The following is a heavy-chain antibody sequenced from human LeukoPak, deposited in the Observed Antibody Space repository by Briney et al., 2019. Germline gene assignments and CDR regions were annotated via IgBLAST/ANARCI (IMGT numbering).Heavy chain of an antibody. V-gene: IGHV1-24*01. CDR2: FDPEDGET. CDR3: ARDEAGYYYGLDV. CDR1: GYTLTELS. J-gene: IGHJ6*02. Sequence: ASVKVSCKVSGYTLTELSMHWVRQAPGKRLEWMGGFDPEDGETIYAQKFQGRVTMTRDTSTSTVYMELNSLRSEDTAVYYCARDEAGYYYGLDVWGQGTTVTVSS.